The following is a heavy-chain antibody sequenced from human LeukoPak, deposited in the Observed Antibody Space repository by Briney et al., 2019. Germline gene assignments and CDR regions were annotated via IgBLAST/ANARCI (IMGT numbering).Heavy chain of an antibody. D-gene: IGHD6-19*01. V-gene: IGHV3-7*03. CDR3: ASPTNGGWYAY. Sequence: GGSLRLSCAASRFTFSSYWMSWVRQAPGKGLEWVANIKQDGSEKYYVDSVKGRFTISRDNAKNSLYLQMNSLRAEDTAVYYCASPTNGGWYAYWGQGTLVTVSS. CDR2: IKQDGSEK. CDR1: RFTFSSYW. J-gene: IGHJ4*02.